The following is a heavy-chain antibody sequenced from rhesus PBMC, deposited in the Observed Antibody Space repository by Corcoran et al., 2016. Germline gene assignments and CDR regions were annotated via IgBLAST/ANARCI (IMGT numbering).Heavy chain of an antibody. V-gene: IGHV4-122*02. CDR1: GYSIRSGYG. J-gene: IGHJ4*01. Sequence: QLQLQESGPGLVKPSETLSLTCAVSGYSIRSGYGWSWIRQPPGKGLEWIGCISYSGSTSYSPSLKSRVTISRDTSKNQFSLKLSSVTAADTGVYYCAREGSYPDYWGQGVLVTVSS. CDR2: ISYSGST. D-gene: IGHD1-44*02. CDR3: AREGSYPDY.